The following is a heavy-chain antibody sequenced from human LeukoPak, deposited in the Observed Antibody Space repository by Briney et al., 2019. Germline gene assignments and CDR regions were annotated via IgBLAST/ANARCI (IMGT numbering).Heavy chain of an antibody. CDR3: ARVSPASLHYYGSGSYYAWFDP. D-gene: IGHD3-10*01. CDR2: IIPIFGTA. CDR1: GGTFSSYA. J-gene: IGHJ5*02. V-gene: IGHV1-69*05. Sequence: SVKVSCKASGGTFSSYAISWVRQAPGQGLEWMGGIIPIFGTANYAQKFQGRVTITTDESTSTAYMELSSLRSEDTAVYYCARVSPASLHYYGSGSYYAWFDPWGQGTLVTVSS.